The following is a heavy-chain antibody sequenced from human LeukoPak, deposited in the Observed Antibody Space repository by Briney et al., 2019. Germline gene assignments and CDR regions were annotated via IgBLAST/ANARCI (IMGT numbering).Heavy chain of an antibody. CDR2: ISGSGGST. CDR1: GFTVSSNY. CDR3: AKVPVTPPYYYYYMDV. J-gene: IGHJ6*03. D-gene: IGHD4-11*01. V-gene: IGHV3-23*01. Sequence: GGSLRLFCAASGFTVSSNYMSWVRQAPGKGLEWVSAISGSGGSTYYADSVKGRFTISRDNSKNTLYLQMNSLRAEDTAVYYCAKVPVTPPYYYYYMDVWGKGTTVTVSS.